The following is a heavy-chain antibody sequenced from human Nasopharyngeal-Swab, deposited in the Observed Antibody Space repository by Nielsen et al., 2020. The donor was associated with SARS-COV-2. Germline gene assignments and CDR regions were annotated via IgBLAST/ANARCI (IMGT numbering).Heavy chain of an antibody. Sequence: WLRQAPGQGCGWMGGIIPIFGTANYAQKFQGRVTITADESTSTAYMELSSLRSEDTAVYYCARGGRTRIQLWQGPPYGMDVWGQGTTVTVSS. CDR3: ARGGRTRIQLWQGPPYGMDV. D-gene: IGHD5-18*01. CDR2: IIPIFGTA. V-gene: IGHV1-69*01. J-gene: IGHJ6*02.